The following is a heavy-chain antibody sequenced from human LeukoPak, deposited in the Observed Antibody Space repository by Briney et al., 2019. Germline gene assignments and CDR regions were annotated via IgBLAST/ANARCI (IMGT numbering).Heavy chain of an antibody. Sequence: ASVKVSCKASGYTFAKFFIHWVRQAPGQGVEWMGIINPSGGTTSYAQKFQGRVSMTRDTSTSTVYMELSSLRSEDTAVYCCARDNRGERTPGWGYGGFDIWGQGTMVSVSS. CDR2: INPSGGTT. J-gene: IGHJ3*02. V-gene: IGHV1-46*01. D-gene: IGHD3-16*01. CDR1: GYTFAKFF. CDR3: ARDNRGERTPGWGYGGFDI.